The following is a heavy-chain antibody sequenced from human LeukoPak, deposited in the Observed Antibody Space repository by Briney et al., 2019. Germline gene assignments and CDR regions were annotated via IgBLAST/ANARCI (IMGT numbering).Heavy chain of an antibody. V-gene: IGHV3-23*01. J-gene: IGHJ4*02. CDR2: ISGSGGTT. CDR3: AKDGIIVATIYRSGGSCHSDY. Sequence: GGSLRLSCAASGFTFSTYAMSWVRQAPGMGLEWVSTISGSGGTTYYADSVRGRFTISRDNSKNTLYLQMNSLRAEDTAVYYCAKDGIIVATIYRSGGSCHSDYWGQGTLVTVSS. CDR1: GFTFSTYA. D-gene: IGHD2-15*01.